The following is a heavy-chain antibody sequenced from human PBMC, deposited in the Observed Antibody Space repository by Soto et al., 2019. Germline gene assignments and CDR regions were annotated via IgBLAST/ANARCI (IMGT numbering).Heavy chain of an antibody. J-gene: IGHJ5*02. CDR2: ISAYNGNT. V-gene: IGHV1-18*01. CDR3: ARATPDYRDSLSWFDP. CDR1: GYTFTSYG. D-gene: IGHD4-17*01. Sequence: QVQLVQSGAEVKKPGASVKVSCKASGYTFTSYGISWVRQAPGQGLEWMGWISAYNGNTNYAQKLQGRVTMTTDTPTSTAYMELRKLSSDDTAVYYCARATPDYRDSLSWFDPWGQGTLVTVSS.